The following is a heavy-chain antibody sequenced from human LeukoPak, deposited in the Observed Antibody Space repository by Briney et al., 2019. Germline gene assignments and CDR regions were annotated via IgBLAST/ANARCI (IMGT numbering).Heavy chain of an antibody. CDR3: VKDLGSHWYSFDY. V-gene: IGHV3-20*04. D-gene: IGHD6-13*01. J-gene: IGHJ4*02. Sequence: GGSLRLSCSASGGTADDYGMRWVRQAPGKGLEWVSGINWDGTNTYYAESVKGRFTISRDSAEKSLYLQMNSLRDDDTAFYYCVKDLGSHWYSFDYWGQGTLVTVSS. CDR2: INWDGTNT. CDR1: GGTADDYG.